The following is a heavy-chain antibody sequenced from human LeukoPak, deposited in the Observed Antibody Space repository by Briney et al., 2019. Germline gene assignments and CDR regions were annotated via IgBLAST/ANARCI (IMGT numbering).Heavy chain of an antibody. CDR3: ARSVEGYCSGGSCYSYYYYMDV. CDR1: GGSFSGYY. D-gene: IGHD2-15*01. J-gene: IGHJ6*03. CDR2: INHSGST. V-gene: IGHV4-34*01. Sequence: SETLSLTCAVYGGSFSGYYWSWIRQPPGKGLEWIGEINHSGSTNYNPSLKSRVTISVDTSKNQFSLKLSSVTAADTALYYCARSVEGYCSGGSCYSYYYYMDVRGKGTTVTVSS.